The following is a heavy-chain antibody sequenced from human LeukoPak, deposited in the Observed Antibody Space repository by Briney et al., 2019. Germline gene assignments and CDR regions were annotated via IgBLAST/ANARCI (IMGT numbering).Heavy chain of an antibody. CDR2: ISSSSSYI. J-gene: IGHJ4*02. Sequence: GGSLRLSCAASGFTFSSYSINWFRQAPGKGLEWVSSISSSSSYIYYADSVKGRFTISRDNAKNSLYLQMNSLRAEDTAVYYCARDNLLWFGELLPIDYWGQGTLVTVSS. D-gene: IGHD3-10*01. CDR1: GFTFSSYS. CDR3: ARDNLLWFGELLPIDY. V-gene: IGHV3-21*01.